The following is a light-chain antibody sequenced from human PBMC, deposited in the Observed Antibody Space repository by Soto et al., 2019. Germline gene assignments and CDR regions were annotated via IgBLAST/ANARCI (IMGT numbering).Light chain of an antibody. CDR3: SSYTSSSTQV. CDR1: SSDVGGYNY. V-gene: IGLV2-14*01. CDR2: DVS. Sequence: QSALTQPASVSGSPGQSITISCTGTSSDVGGYNYVSWYQQHPGTAPKLMIYDVSNWPSGVSNRFSGSKSGNTASLTISGLQAEDEADYYCSSYTSSSTQVFGGGTKLTVL. J-gene: IGLJ2*01.